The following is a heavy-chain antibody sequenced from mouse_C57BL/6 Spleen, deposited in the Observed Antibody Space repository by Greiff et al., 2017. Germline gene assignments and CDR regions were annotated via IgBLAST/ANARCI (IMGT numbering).Heavy chain of an antibody. D-gene: IGHD2-2*01. CDR2: IDPSDSYT. CDR1: GYTFTSYW. V-gene: IGHV1-59*01. Sequence: QVQLQQPGAELVRPGTSVKLSCKASGYTFTSYWMHWVKQRPGQGLEWIGVIDPSDSYTNYNQKFKGKATLTVDTSSSTAYMQLSSLTSEDSAVYYCARGDGYDGYAMDYWGQGTSVTVSS. J-gene: IGHJ4*01. CDR3: ARGDGYDGYAMDY.